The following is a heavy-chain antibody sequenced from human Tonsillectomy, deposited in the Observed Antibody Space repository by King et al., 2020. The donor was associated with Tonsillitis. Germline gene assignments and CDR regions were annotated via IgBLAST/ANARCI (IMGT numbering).Heavy chain of an antibody. J-gene: IGHJ4*02. CDR1: GGSISSGGYS. D-gene: IGHD4-17*01. CDR3: ARVVYDYGDYRVGYFDY. Sequence: LQLQESGSGLVKPSQTLSLTCAVSGGSISSGGYSWSWIRQPPGKGLEWIGYIYQIGSTYYNPSLKSRVTISVDRSKNQFSLKLRSVTAADTAVYYCARVVYDYGDYRVGYFDYWGQGTLVTVSS. V-gene: IGHV4-30-2*01. CDR2: IYQIGST.